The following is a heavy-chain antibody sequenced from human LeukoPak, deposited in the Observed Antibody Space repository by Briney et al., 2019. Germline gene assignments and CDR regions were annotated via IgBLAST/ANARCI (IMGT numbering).Heavy chain of an antibody. CDR1: GFTFSSYS. CDR2: ISSSSSTI. D-gene: IGHD1-26*01. CDR3: ARSVVGATGIFQH. J-gene: IGHJ1*01. V-gene: IGHV3-48*04. Sequence: QPGRSLRLSCAASGFTFSSYSMNWVRQAPGKGLEWVSYISSSSSTIYYADSVKGRFTISRDNAKNSLYLQMNSLRAEDTAVYYCARSVVGATGIFQHWGQGTLVTVSS.